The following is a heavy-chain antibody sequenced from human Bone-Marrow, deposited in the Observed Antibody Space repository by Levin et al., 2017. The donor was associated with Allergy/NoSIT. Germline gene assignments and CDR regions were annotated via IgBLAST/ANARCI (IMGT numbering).Heavy chain of an antibody. V-gene: IGHV3-48*03. CDR3: ARDTITAGDFDF. J-gene: IGHJ4*02. D-gene: IGHD1-14*01. CDR1: GFTFSSYE. CDR2: ISSGGDKV. Sequence: QPGGSLRLSCAASGFTFSSYEMNWVRQAPGKGLEWVSYISSGGDKVYYADSVKGRFTISRDNTKNSLYLQMNSLRVEDTSVYYCARDTITAGDFDFWGQGTLVTVSS.